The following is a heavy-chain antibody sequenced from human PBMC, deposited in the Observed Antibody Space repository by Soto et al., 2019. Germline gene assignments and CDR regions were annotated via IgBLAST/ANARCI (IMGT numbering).Heavy chain of an antibody. J-gene: IGHJ4*02. V-gene: IGHV4-30-2*01. Sequence: QLQLQESGSGLVKPSQTLSLTCAVSGGSISRGGYSWSWIRQPPGKGLEWIGYIYHSGSTYYNPSLKSRVTISVDRSKNQFSLTLSSVTAADTAVYYCARENNVLPGGYFDYWGQGTLVTVSS. CDR1: GGSISRGGYS. CDR3: ARENNVLPGGYFDY. D-gene: IGHD3-10*01. CDR2: IYHSGST.